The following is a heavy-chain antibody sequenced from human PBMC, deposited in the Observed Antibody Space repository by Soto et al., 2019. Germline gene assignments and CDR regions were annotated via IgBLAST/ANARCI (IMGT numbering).Heavy chain of an antibody. Sequence: QVQLVESGGGVVQPGRSLRLSCAASGFTFSSYAMHWVRQAPGKGLEWVAVISYDGSNKYYADSVKGRFTISRDNSTNTLYLQMNSLRAEDTAVYYCARSKSQLENALVKHWGQGTLVTVSS. CDR3: ARSKSQLENALVKH. J-gene: IGHJ4*02. CDR2: ISYDGSNK. V-gene: IGHV3-30-3*01. CDR1: GFTFSSYA. D-gene: IGHD1-1*01.